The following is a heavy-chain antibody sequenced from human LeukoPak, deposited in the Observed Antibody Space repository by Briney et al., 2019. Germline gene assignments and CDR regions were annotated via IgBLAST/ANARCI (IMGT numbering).Heavy chain of an antibody. CDR2: IWNDGSNK. CDR1: GFIVSSNY. D-gene: IGHD3-10*01. J-gene: IGHJ4*02. Sequence: PGGSLRLSCVVSGFIVSSNYMNWVRQAPGKGLEWVAVIWNDGSNKYYADSVKGRFTISRDNSKNTLYLQMNSLRAEDTAVYSCARASGPFDYWGQGTLVTVSS. CDR3: ARASGPFDY. V-gene: IGHV3-33*08.